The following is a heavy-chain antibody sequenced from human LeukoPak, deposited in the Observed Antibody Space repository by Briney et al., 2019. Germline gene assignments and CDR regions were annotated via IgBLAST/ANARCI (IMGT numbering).Heavy chain of an antibody. CDR2: ISAYNGNT. CDR3: ARDQRAYSDFWSGYYAPIRWFET. J-gene: IGHJ5*02. V-gene: IGHV1-18*01. D-gene: IGHD3-3*01. CDR1: GYTFTSYG. Sequence: ASVKVSCKASGYTFTSYGISWVRQAPGQGREWMGWISAYNGNTNYAQKLQGRVTMTTDTSTSTAYMELRSLRSDDTAVYYCARDQRAYSDFWSGYYAPIRWFETWGQGTLVTVSS.